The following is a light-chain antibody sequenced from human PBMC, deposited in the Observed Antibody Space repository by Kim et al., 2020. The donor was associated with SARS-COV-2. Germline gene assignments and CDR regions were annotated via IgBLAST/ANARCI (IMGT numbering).Light chain of an antibody. V-gene: IGKV3-11*01. Sequence: EIVLTQSPATLSLSPGERATLSCRASQSVSNYLAWYQQKPGQGPRLLIYGASTRATGIPTRFSGSGSGTDFTLSITRLEPDDFAVYYCQQHGTSPPTFGQGTKLEI. CDR3: QQHGTSPPT. CDR2: GAS. J-gene: IGKJ2*01. CDR1: QSVSNY.